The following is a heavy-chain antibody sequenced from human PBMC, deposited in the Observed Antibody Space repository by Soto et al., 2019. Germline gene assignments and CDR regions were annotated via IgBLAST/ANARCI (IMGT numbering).Heavy chain of an antibody. CDR2: SSSSSRTI. V-gene: IGHV3-48*01. D-gene: IGHD1-26*01. CDR1: GFTCSSYS. CDR3: ARDKARSPLEY. Sequence: EVQLVESGGGLVQPGGSLRLSCAAYGFTCSSYSMNWARQAPAKGLEWISYSSSSSRTIYYPESVKGRFTISRDNGKTSPDLQIHSRRAEDTAGDYCARDKARSPLEYWGQGTLVTVSS. J-gene: IGHJ4*02.